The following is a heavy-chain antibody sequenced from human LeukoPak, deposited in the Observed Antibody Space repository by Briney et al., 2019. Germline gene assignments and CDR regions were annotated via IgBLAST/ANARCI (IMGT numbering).Heavy chain of an antibody. J-gene: IGHJ3*02. Sequence: GASVKVSCKASGYTFTGYYMHWVRQAPGQGLEWMGWINPNSGGTNYAQKFQGRVTMTRDTSISTAYMELSRLRSDDTAVYYCARARYPSLGNDAFDIWGQGTMVTVSS. CDR3: ARARYPSLGNDAFDI. V-gene: IGHV1-2*02. CDR1: GYTFTGYY. D-gene: IGHD7-27*01. CDR2: INPNSGGT.